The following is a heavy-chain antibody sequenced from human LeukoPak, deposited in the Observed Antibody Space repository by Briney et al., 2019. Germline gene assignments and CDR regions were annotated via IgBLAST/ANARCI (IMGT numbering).Heavy chain of an antibody. CDR2: IYSSGRT. CDR1: GGSISSYY. D-gene: IGHD3-22*01. J-gene: IGHJ5*02. V-gene: IGHV4-4*07. Sequence: PSETLSLTCTVSGGSISSYYWTWVRQTPGKGLEWVGRIYSSGRTNYNPSLKSRVTISVDKSQNQFSLKLSSVTAADTAVYYCARARDYYDSSSYPNWFDPWGQGTLVTVSS. CDR3: ARARDYYDSSSYPNWFDP.